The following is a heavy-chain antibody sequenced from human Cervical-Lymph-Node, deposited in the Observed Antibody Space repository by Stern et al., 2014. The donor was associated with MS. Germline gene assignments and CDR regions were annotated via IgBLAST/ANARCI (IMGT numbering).Heavy chain of an antibody. CDR2: INSNGGGT. D-gene: IGHD4-17*01. CDR1: GYTVTNYY. Sequence: QLVQSGAEVKRPGASVKVSCKTSGYTVTNYYIHWVRQAPGQGLEWMGWINSNGGGTYSAQKFQGRVTMTSDTSISTIYMDLTRLTSDDTAIYYCARDMSAVTTPYFDYWGRGTLVTVSS. CDR3: ARDMSAVTTPYFDY. V-gene: IGHV1-2*02. J-gene: IGHJ4*02.